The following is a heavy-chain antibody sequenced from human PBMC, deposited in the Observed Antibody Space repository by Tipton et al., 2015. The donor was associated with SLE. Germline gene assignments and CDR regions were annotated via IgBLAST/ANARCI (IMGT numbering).Heavy chain of an antibody. D-gene: IGHD2-21*01. J-gene: IGHJ5*02. CDR3: ARAGGGDSNWFDP. CDR1: GGSISSVGYY. Sequence: TLSLTCTISGGSISSVGYYWGWIRQVPGKGLEWIGHIYDSGTTFYNPSLKSRVTISVDTSKNQFSLKLSSVTAADTAVYYCARAGGGDSNWFDPWGQGTLVTVSS. CDR2: IYDSGTT. V-gene: IGHV4-31*03.